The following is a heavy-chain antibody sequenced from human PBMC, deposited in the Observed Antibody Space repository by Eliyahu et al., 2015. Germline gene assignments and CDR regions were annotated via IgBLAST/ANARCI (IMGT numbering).Heavy chain of an antibody. Sequence: EVQMLESGGGLVQPGGSLRLSXXASXFPFSTXALNWVRQAPGKGVXWVSCISKGGGDTYYADSVKGRFTISRDDSKNTLFLQMDNLRAEDTALYYCAKESWGGGTPWDDSFGSWGQGTRVIVSS. D-gene: IGHD1-1*01. V-gene: IGHV3-23*01. CDR1: XFPFSTXA. J-gene: IGHJ5*01. CDR2: ISKGGGDT. CDR3: AKESWGGGTPWDDSFGS.